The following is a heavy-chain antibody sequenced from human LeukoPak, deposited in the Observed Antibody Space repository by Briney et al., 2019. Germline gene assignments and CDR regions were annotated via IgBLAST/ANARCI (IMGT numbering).Heavy chain of an antibody. Sequence: PGGSLRLSCAASGFTFSSYSMNWVRQAPGKGLEWVSSISSSSSYIYYADPVKGRFTISRDNAKNSLYLQMNSLRAEDTAVYYCARDQKSGWYDPEGYFDYWGQGTLVTVSS. D-gene: IGHD6-19*01. CDR2: ISSSSSYI. CDR3: ARDQKSGWYDPEGYFDY. V-gene: IGHV3-21*01. J-gene: IGHJ4*02. CDR1: GFTFSSYS.